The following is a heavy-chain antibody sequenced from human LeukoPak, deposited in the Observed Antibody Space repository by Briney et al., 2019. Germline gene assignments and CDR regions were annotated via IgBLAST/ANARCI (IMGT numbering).Heavy chain of an antibody. CDR2: INSDGSST. CDR3: AKDPRGGYRSGGSCYSHYYYYMDV. J-gene: IGHJ6*03. D-gene: IGHD2-15*01. CDR1: GFTFSSYW. V-gene: IGHV3-74*01. Sequence: GGSLRLSCAASGFTFSSYWMHWVRQAPGKGLVWVSRINSDGSSTSYADSVKGRFTISRDNAKNTLYLQMNSLRAEGTAVYYCAKDPRGGYRSGGSCYSHYYYYMDVWGKGTTVTVSS.